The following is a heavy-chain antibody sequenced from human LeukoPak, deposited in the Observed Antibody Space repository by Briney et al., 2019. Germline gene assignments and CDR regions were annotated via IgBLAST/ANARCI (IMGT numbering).Heavy chain of an antibody. D-gene: IGHD2-2*01. CDR2: IYYSGST. J-gene: IGHJ3*02. CDR1: GGSISSGDYY. CDR3: ARGLGYCSSTSCPTDAFDI. Sequence: PSETLSLTCTVSGGSISSGDYYWSWIRQPPGKGLEWIGYIYYSGSTNYNPSLKSRVTISVDTSKNQFSLKLSSVTAADTAVYYCARGLGYCSSTSCPTDAFDIWGQGTMVTVSS. V-gene: IGHV4-30-4*08.